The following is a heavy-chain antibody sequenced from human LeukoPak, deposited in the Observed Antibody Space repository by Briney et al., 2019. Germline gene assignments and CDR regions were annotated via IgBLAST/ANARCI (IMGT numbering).Heavy chain of an antibody. CDR3: ARSLDTAMVAAFDI. D-gene: IGHD5-18*01. Sequence: GSLRLSCAASGFTFSSYAMSWVRQPPGKGLEWIGEINHSGSTNYNPSLKSRVTISVDTSKNQFSLKLSSVTAADTAVYYCARSLDTAMVAAFDIWGQGTMVTVSS. CDR2: INHSGST. V-gene: IGHV4-34*01. CDR1: GFTFSSYA. J-gene: IGHJ3*02.